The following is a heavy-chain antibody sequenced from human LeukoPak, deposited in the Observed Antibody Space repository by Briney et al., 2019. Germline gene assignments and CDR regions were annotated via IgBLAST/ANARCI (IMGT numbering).Heavy chain of an antibody. V-gene: IGHV7-4-1*02. CDR2: INTNTGNP. CDR3: ARGPDYDSSGYPY. D-gene: IGHD3-22*01. CDR1: GYTFTSYS. J-gene: IGHJ4*02. Sequence: ASVKVSCKASGYTFTSYSMNWIRQAPGRGLEWMGWINTNTGNPTYAPGFTGRFLFSLDTSVSTAYLQISSLKTEDTAVYYCARGPDYDSSGYPYWGQGTLVTVSS.